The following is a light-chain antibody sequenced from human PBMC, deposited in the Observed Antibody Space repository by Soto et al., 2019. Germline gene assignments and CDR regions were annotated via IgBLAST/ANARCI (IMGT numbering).Light chain of an antibody. CDR3: QQYDNYWTST. CDR2: GAS. CDR1: QSVSSSY. V-gene: IGKV3-20*01. Sequence: IVFTQSPITLFPTAWDRATLSSRASQSVSSSYLAWYQQQPGQAPRLLIYGASSRAAGIQDRLSGSGSGTDFTLTISIRLPDDFSAYYYQQYDNYWTSTFGRGTKVEIK. J-gene: IGKJ4*01.